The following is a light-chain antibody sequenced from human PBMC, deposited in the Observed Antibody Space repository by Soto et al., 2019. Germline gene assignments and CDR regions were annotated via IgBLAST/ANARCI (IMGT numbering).Light chain of an antibody. CDR2: GNS. V-gene: IGLV1-40*01. CDR3: QSYDSSLSGWV. CDR1: SSNIGAGYD. Sequence: QSVLTQPPSVSGAPGQTITISCTGSSSNIGAGYDVYWYQQLPGTAPKLLIYGNSNRPSGVPDRFSGSKSATSTSLAITGLRAEDEADYYCQSYDSSLSGWVFGGGTKLTVL. J-gene: IGLJ3*02.